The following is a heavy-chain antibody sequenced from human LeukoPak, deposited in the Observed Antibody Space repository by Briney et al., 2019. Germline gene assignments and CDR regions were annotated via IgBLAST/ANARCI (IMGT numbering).Heavy chain of an antibody. CDR2: IYFSVST. D-gene: IGHD1-14*01. J-gene: IGHJ3*02. Sequence: SETLSLTWSVSGGSIISDYWGWVWQRPGKGLEWIVYIYFSVSTNSNPSLKSRVTISVDTSTNTFSLRPCSVSAAAPRVCVCARVESCPLRNAFDISGQETMLTVSS. CDR1: GGSIISDY. CDR3: ARVESCPLRNAFDI. V-gene: IGHV4-59*01.